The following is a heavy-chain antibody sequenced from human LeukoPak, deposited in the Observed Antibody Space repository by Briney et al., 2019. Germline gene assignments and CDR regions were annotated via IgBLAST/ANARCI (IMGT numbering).Heavy chain of an antibody. J-gene: IGHJ6*03. V-gene: IGHV4-38-2*02. D-gene: IGHD2-21*01. CDR3: ARGDCSGSICYSPMDV. Sequence: SETLSLTCTASGYSISSGYYWGWIRQPPGKGLEWIGEINHSGSTNYNPSLKSRVTISVDTSKNQFSLKLSSVTAADTAVYYCARGDCSGSICYSPMDVWGTGTTVTASS. CDR2: INHSGST. CDR1: GYSISSGYY.